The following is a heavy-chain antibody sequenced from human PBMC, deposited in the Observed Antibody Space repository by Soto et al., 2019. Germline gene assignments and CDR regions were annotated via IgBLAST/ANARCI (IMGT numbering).Heavy chain of an antibody. V-gene: IGHV4-30-4*01. CDR3: ARQLEGGVFDS. Sequence: SETLSLTCTVSGGPVSDAFSYWTWIRQPPGKGLEWMGYLYYTGSTYYNPSLRNRATISVDESSNLLSLRLSSVTAADTAVYYCARQLEGGVFDSWGRGTLVTVSS. D-gene: IGHD1-1*01. CDR1: GGPVSDAFSY. J-gene: IGHJ3*02. CDR2: LYYTGST.